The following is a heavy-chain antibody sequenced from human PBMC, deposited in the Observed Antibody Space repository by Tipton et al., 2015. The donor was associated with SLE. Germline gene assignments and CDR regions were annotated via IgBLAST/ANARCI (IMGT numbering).Heavy chain of an antibody. CDR2: IYYSGSN. CDR3: ARVGKAMVPFDY. Sequence: TLSLTCTVSGGSISSHYWSWIRQPPGKGLEWIGYIYYSGSNNYNPSLKSRVTISVDTSKNQFSLKLSSVTAADTAVYYCARVGKAMVPFDYWGQGTLVTVSS. V-gene: IGHV4-59*08. D-gene: IGHD5-18*01. CDR1: GGSISSHY. J-gene: IGHJ4*02.